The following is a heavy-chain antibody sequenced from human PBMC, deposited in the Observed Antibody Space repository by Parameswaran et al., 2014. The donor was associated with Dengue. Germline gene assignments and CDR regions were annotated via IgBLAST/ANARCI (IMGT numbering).Heavy chain of an antibody. Sequence: VRQAPGKGLEWIGYIYYSGSTNYNPSLKSRVTISVDTSKNQFSLKLSSVTAADTAVYYCATQGGSGSYWGQGTLVTVSS. J-gene: IGHJ4*02. D-gene: IGHD6-19*01. V-gene: IGHV4-59*01. CDR2: IYYSGST. CDR3: ATQGGSGSY.